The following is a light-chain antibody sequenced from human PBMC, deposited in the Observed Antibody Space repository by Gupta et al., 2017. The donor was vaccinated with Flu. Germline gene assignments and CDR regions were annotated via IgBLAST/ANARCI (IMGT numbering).Light chain of an antibody. Sequence: QSALTQPASVSASPGQSIPISCTGTYSDIGGYNYVSWYRQLPGKAPDLLVYEVTNRPSWVSRRFSGSKSGSTASLTISGLQAEDEADYYCSSFTRTSALVVFGGGTRLTVL. J-gene: IGLJ3*02. V-gene: IGLV2-14*01. CDR1: YSDIGGYNY. CDR2: EVT. CDR3: SSFTRTSALVV.